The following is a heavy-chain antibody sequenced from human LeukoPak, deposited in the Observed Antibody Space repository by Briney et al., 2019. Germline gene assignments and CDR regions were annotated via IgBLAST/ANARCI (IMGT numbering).Heavy chain of an antibody. CDR3: ARDRGYCSGGSCYYFDY. CDR1: GYTFTSYY. V-gene: IGHV1-46*01. D-gene: IGHD2-15*01. J-gene: IGHJ4*02. Sequence: ASVKVSCKASGYTFTSYYMHWVRQAPGQGLEWMGIINPSGGSTSYAQKFQGRVTMTRDTSTSTVYMELSSLGSEDTAVYYCARDRGYCSGGSCYYFDYWGQGTLVTVSS. CDR2: INPSGGST.